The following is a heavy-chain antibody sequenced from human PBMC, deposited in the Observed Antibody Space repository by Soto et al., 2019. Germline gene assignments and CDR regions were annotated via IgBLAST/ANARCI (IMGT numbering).Heavy chain of an antibody. CDR3: ARDEGGTTAIGG. V-gene: IGHV4-31*03. J-gene: IGHJ4*02. D-gene: IGHD1-26*01. CDR2: IYYSGST. CDR1: GGSISSGGYY. Sequence: QVQLQESGPGLVKPSQTLSLTCTVSGGSISSGGYYWSWIRQHPGKGLEWIGYIYYSGSTYYNPSLKSRVXLXVXXSKNRFSLKLSSVTAADTAVYYCARDEGGTTAIGGWGQGTLVTVSS.